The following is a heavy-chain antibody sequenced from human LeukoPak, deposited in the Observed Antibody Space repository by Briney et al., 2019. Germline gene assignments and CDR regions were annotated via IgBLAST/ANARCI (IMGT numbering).Heavy chain of an antibody. Sequence: KASETLSLTCTVSGGSISSGDYYWSWIRQPPGKGLEWIGYIYYSGSTYYNPPLKSRVTISVDTSKNQFSLKLSSVTAADTAVYYCARDIVVVPAATDPYYYYGMDVWGQGTTVTVSS. V-gene: IGHV4-30-4*01. CDR3: ARDIVVVPAATDPYYYYGMDV. CDR1: GGSISSGDYY. CDR2: IYYSGST. D-gene: IGHD2-2*01. J-gene: IGHJ6*02.